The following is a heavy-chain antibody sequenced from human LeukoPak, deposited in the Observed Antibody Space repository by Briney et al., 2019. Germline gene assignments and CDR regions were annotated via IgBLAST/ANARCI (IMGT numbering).Heavy chain of an antibody. CDR2: ISGDGGST. Sequence: GGSLRLSCAASGFTFDDYAMHWVRQAPGKGLEWVSLISGDGGSTYYADSVKGRFTISRDNSKNSLYLQMNSLRTEDTALYYCASLSGRLCPYWGQGTLVTVSS. D-gene: IGHD2-2*01. CDR3: ASLSGRLCPY. CDR1: GFTFDDYA. J-gene: IGHJ4*02. V-gene: IGHV3-43*02.